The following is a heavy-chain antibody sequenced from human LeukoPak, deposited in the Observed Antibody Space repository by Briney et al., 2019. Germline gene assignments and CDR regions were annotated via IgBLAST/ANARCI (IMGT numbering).Heavy chain of an antibody. Sequence: SETLSLTCTVSGGSISSYYWSWIRQPPGKGLEWIGYIYYSGSTNYNPSLKSRVTISVGTSKNQFSLKLSSVTAADTAVYYCARGVAAAPEYFQHWGQGTLVTVSS. CDR2: IYYSGST. CDR3: ARGVAAAPEYFQH. D-gene: IGHD6-13*01. V-gene: IGHV4-59*01. J-gene: IGHJ1*01. CDR1: GGSISSYY.